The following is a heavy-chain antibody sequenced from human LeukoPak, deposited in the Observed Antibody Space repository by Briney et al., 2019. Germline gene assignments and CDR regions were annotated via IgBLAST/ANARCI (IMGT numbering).Heavy chain of an antibody. V-gene: IGHV1-18*01. J-gene: IGHJ4*02. D-gene: IGHD3-22*01. Sequence: ASVKVSCKAFGYTFTSYGISWVRQAPGQGLEWMGWISAYNGNTNYAQKLQGRVTMTTDTSTSTAYMELRSLRSDDTAVYYCARGDYYDSSGYELGGYWGQGTLVTVSS. CDR3: ARGDYYDSSGYELGGY. CDR2: ISAYNGNT. CDR1: GYTFTSYG.